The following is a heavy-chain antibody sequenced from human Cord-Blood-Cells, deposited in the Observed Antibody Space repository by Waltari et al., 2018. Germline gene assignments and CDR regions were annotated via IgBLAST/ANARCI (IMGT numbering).Heavy chain of an antibody. CDR2: IYYSGST. V-gene: IGHV4-39*07. CDR1: GGSISSSSYY. D-gene: IGHD6-13*01. CDR3: AGIAAAGVRLDY. J-gene: IGHJ4*02. Sequence: QLQLQESGPGLVKPSETLSLTCTVSGGSISSSSYYWGWIRQPPGKGLECIGSIYYSGSTYYNPSLKSRVTISVDTSKNQFSLKLSSVTAADTAVYYCAGIAAAGVRLDYWGQGTLVTVSS.